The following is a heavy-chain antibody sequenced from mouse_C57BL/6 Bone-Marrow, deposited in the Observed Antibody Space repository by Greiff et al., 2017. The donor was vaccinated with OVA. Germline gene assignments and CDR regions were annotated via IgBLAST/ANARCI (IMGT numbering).Heavy chain of an antibody. CDR1: GYTFTSYG. J-gene: IGHJ2*01. Sequence: QVQLQQSGAELARPGASVNLSCKASGYTFTSYGISWVKQRTGQGLEWIGEIYPRSGNTYYNEKFKGKATLTADKSSSTAYMELRSLTSEDSAVYFCARWGYDYYFDYWGQGTTLTVSS. CDR3: ARWGYDYYFDY. V-gene: IGHV1-81*01. CDR2: IYPRSGNT. D-gene: IGHD2-4*01.